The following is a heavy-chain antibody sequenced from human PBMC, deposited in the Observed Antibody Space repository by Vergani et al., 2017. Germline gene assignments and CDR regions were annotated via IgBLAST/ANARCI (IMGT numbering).Heavy chain of an antibody. V-gene: IGHV4-39*01. J-gene: IGHJ5*02. Sequence: QLQLQESGPGLVKPSATLALTCSVSGASIRSSNYYWGWIRQPPGKGLEWIASIYYSGSTYYNPSLKSRVTISVDTSKNQFSLKLSSVTAADTAVYFCARHSXGEWLVKLGLIDPWGQGTLVTVSS. D-gene: IGHD6-19*01. CDR2: IYYSGST. CDR3: ARHSXGEWLVKLGLIDP. CDR1: GASIRSSNYY.